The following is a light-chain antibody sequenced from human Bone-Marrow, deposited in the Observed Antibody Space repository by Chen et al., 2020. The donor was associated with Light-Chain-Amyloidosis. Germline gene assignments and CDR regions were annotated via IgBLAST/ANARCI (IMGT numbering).Light chain of an antibody. V-gene: IGLV6-57*01. CDR1: SGSIATNY. Sequence: NFMLTQPHSVSESPGKTVIISCTRSSGSIATNYVQWYQQRPGSSPTTVIYEDDQRPSGVPDRFSGSVDRSSNSAPLTNSGLKTEDEADYCCQSYQGSSQGVFGGGTKLTVL. J-gene: IGLJ3*02. CDR2: EDD. CDR3: QSYQGSSQGV.